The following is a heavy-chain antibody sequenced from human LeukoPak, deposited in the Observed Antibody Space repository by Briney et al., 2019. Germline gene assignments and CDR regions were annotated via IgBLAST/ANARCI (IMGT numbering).Heavy chain of an antibody. V-gene: IGHV3-7*01. D-gene: IGHD1-1*01. CDR3: GRAVSTGTVDY. Sequence: GGSLRLSCAASGFTFSNYWMSWGRQAPGEGLEWVANINEDGSAKYYVDSMEGRFTISRDNAKNSLYLQMNSLRAEDTAVYYCGRAVSTGTVDYWGQGTLVTVSS. CDR2: INEDGSAK. CDR1: GFTFSNYW. J-gene: IGHJ4*02.